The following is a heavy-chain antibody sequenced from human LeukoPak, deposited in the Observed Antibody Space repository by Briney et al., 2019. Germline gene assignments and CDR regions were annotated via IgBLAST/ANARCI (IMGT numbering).Heavy chain of an antibody. D-gene: IGHD3-22*01. Sequence: SETLSLTCTVSGGSISSSSYYWGWIRQPPGKGLEWIGSIYYSGSTYYNPSLKSRVTISVDTSKNQFSLKPSSVTAADTAVYYCARRGSSGRSFDYWGQGTLVTVSS. V-gene: IGHV4-39*01. CDR3: ARRGSSGRSFDY. CDR1: GGSISSSSYY. J-gene: IGHJ4*02. CDR2: IYYSGST.